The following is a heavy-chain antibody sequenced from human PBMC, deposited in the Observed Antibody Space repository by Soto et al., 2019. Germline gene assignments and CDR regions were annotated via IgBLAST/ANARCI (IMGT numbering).Heavy chain of an antibody. CDR2: ISWNSGSI. D-gene: IGHD2-2*01. V-gene: IGHV3-9*01. Sequence: GGSLRLSCAASGFTFDDYAMHWVRQAPGKGLESVSGISWNSGSIGYADSVKGRFTISRDNAKNSLYLQMNSLRAEDTALYYCAKGYCSSTSCYDYWGQGTLVTVSS. CDR3: AKGYCSSTSCYDY. CDR1: GFTFDDYA. J-gene: IGHJ4*02.